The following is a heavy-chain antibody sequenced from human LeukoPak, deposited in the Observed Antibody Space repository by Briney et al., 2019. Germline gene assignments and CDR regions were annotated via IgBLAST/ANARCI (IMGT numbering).Heavy chain of an antibody. CDR1: GGSIRSGSYY. D-gene: IGHD3-10*01. CDR3: AGGVTIVRGTSKHFDY. J-gene: IGHJ4*02. CDR2: VYTSGST. Sequence: SETLSLTCTVSGGSIRSGSYYWSWIRQAAGKGLEWIGRVYTSGSTNYNPSLESRVTKSVDTSKNQFSLNLSSVTAADTAVYYCAGGVTIVRGTSKHFDYWGQGTLVTVSS. V-gene: IGHV4-61*02.